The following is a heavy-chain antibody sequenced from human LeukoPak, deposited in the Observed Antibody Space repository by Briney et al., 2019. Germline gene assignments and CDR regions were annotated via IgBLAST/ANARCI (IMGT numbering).Heavy chain of an antibody. CDR1: GVSISTYY. Sequence: MPSETLSLTCTVSGVSISTYYWTLIRQPPGRGLEWIGYIYYNGRTRYNPSLKSRVTMSVDTSRNQFSLNLSSVTAADTAVYYCARDYNNYIIDYWGQGALVTVSS. V-gene: IGHV4-59*01. CDR2: IYYNGRT. CDR3: ARDYNNYIIDY. J-gene: IGHJ4*02. D-gene: IGHD4-11*01.